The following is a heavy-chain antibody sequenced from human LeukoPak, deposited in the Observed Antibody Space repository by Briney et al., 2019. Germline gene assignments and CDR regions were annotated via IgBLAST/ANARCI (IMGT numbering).Heavy chain of an antibody. J-gene: IGHJ6*03. CDR3: ARDGSGFYHYYYMDV. Sequence: GGSLTLSCATSGFTFTDYSMNWVRQAPGKGLEWVAHISTVSTYTHYTDSVKGRFTISRDNRKNLLYLQMSSLGAEDTAVYYCARDGSGFYHYYYMDVWGKGTTVTVSS. CDR2: ISTVSTYT. V-gene: IGHV3-21*01. D-gene: IGHD6-25*01. CDR1: GFTFTDYS.